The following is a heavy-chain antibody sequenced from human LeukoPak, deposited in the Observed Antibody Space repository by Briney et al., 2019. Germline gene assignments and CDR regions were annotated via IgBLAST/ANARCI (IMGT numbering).Heavy chain of an antibody. CDR1: GYTFTGYY. V-gene: IGHV1-2*02. CDR2: INPNSGGT. Sequence: ASVKVSCKASGYTFTGYYMHWVRQAPGQGLEWMGWINPNSGGTNYAQKFQGRVTMTRDTSISTAYMELSRLRSDDTAVYYCARGRGRVAGTAKINDAFDIWGQGTMVAVSS. CDR3: ARGRGRVAGTAKINDAFDI. D-gene: IGHD6-19*01. J-gene: IGHJ3*02.